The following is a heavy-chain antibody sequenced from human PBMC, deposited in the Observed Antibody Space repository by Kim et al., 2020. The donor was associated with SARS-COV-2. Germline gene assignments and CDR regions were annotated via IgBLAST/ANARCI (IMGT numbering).Heavy chain of an antibody. CDR2: IIPILGIA. CDR1: GGTFSSYA. J-gene: IGHJ3*02. V-gene: IGHV1-69*04. CDR3: ASDSSSWKLADDAFDI. Sequence: SVKVSCKASGGTFSSYAISWVRQAPGQGLEWMGRIIPILGIANYAQKFQGRVTITADKSTSTAYMELSSLRSEDTAVYYCASDSSSWKLADDAFDIWGQGTMVTVSS. D-gene: IGHD6-13*01.